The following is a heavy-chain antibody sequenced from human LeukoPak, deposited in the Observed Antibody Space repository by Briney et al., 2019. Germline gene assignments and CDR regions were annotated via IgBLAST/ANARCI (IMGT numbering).Heavy chain of an antibody. CDR3: ANGDCRGGRCSSGAY. D-gene: IGHD2-15*01. CDR2: TRDDGSKN. CDR1: GFNFRNYG. V-gene: IGHV3-30*02. J-gene: IGHJ4*02. Sequence: PGGSLRLSCAASGFNFRNYGMHWVRQAPGKGLEWVTYTRDDGSKNWYGDSVKGRFTISRDNSKSTLYLQMNSLRGEDTAVNYCANGDCRGGRCSSGAYWGQGTLVTVSS.